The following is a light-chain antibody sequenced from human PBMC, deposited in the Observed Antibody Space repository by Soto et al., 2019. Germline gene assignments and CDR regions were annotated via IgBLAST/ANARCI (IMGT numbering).Light chain of an antibody. V-gene: IGKV3D-15*01. CDR2: GAS. J-gene: IGKJ4*01. CDR1: QSVSSN. CDR3: QPYNKWPFT. Sequence: EIVMTQSPALLSVSPGETAALSCRASQSVSSNLAWYQQEPGQAPRLLIYGASTRATGIPARFSGSGSGTEFSLIISSLQSADFAVYYCQPYNKWPFTFGGGTKVEIK.